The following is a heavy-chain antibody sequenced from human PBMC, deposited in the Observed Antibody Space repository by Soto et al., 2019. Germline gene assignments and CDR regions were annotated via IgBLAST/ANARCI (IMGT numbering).Heavy chain of an antibody. CDR1: GYTFSNYG. CDR2: ISLYSDGT. Sequence: QVQLVQSGGEVKRPGASVKVSCKTSGYTFSNYGITWVRQAPGQPLEWLGWISLYSDGTNYAQKFQGRVSMTTDTPPPTAYMELRSRRSDATAVYYGARLVPGAEPGFAPWGQGPLVTFPS. V-gene: IGHV1-18*01. D-gene: IGHD2-2*01. CDR3: ARLVPGAEPGFAP. J-gene: IGHJ5*02.